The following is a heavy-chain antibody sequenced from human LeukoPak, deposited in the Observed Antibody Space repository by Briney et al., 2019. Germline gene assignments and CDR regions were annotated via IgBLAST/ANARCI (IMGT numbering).Heavy chain of an antibody. Sequence: PGGSLRLSCEASGFTFSAYAMTWVRQAPGKGLEWVAVMYYDGISKYYADSVKGRFTISRDNSMNTLYLQMNSLRAEDTAVYFCARDLYCSGGSCLYFDYWGQGTLVTVSS. CDR3: ARDLYCSGGSCLYFDY. V-gene: IGHV3-33*07. J-gene: IGHJ4*02. D-gene: IGHD2-15*01. CDR1: GFTFSAYA. CDR2: MYYDGISK.